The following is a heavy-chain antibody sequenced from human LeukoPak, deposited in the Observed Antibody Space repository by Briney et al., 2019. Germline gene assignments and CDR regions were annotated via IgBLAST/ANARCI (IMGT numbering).Heavy chain of an antibody. CDR3: ARRDGGNSTDY. CDR1: GGSFSGYY. V-gene: IGHV4-34*01. Sequence: SETLSLTCAVYGGSFSGYYWSWIRQPPGKGLEWIGEINHSGSTNYNPSLKSRVTISVDTSKNQFSLKLSSVTTADTAVYYCARRDGGNSTDYWGQGTLVTVSS. CDR2: INHSGST. J-gene: IGHJ4*02. D-gene: IGHD4-23*01.